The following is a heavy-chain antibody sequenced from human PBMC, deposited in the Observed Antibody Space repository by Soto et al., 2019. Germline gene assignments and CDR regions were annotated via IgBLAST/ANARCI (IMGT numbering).Heavy chain of an antibody. V-gene: IGHV3-30-3*01. D-gene: IGHD2-2*01. Sequence: QVQLVEFGGGVVQPGRSLRLSCAASRFTFSNYAMHWVRQAPGKGLQWVALISFDGSTKYYADSVKGRFTISRDNSKNTLYLQMNNLRAEDTAVYYCARSPGYCSTTRCYGRDFAMDVWGQGTTVTVSS. CDR3: ARSPGYCSTTRCYGRDFAMDV. CDR2: ISFDGSTK. J-gene: IGHJ6*02. CDR1: RFTFSNYA.